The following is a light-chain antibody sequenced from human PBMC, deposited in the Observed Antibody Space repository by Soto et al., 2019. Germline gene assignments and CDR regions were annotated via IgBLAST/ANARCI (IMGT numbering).Light chain of an antibody. Sequence: EIVLTQPPVTLSLSPGYIATLSFGASQTVTGNYLAWYHQKPGQAPRLLIHSASSRATGIPDRFSASGTGTDFTLTISRLEPEDFAVYYCQQYSASPRTFGQGTKVDI. CDR1: QTVTGNY. J-gene: IGKJ1*01. V-gene: IGKV3-20*01. CDR3: QQYSASPRT. CDR2: SAS.